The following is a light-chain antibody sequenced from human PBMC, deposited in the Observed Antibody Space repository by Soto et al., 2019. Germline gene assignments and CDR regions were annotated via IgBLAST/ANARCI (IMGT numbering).Light chain of an antibody. CDR2: GAS. Sequence: DIQMTQSPSSLSASVGNRVTITCQASQDIATYLNWYQQKPGKAPKLLIYGASTLQSGVPSRFSGSGSGTDFTLTISSLQPEDFATYYCQQLNKYPSTFGGGTKVDIK. J-gene: IGKJ4*01. CDR3: QQLNKYPST. V-gene: IGKV1-9*01. CDR1: QDIATY.